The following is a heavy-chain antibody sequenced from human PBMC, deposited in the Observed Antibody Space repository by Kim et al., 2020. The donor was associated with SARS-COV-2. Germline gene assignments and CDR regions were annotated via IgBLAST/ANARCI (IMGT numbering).Heavy chain of an antibody. V-gene: IGHV1-46*01. J-gene: IGHJ6*02. CDR1: GYTFTSYY. CDR3: ARDRITIFGVVIKSYYYGMDV. Sequence: ASVNVSCKASGYTFTSYYMHWVRQAPGQGLEWMGIINPSGGSTSYAQKFQGRVTMTRDTSTSTVYMELSSLRSEDTAVYYCARDRITIFGVVIKSYYYGMDVWGQGTTVTVSS. CDR2: INPSGGST. D-gene: IGHD3-3*01.